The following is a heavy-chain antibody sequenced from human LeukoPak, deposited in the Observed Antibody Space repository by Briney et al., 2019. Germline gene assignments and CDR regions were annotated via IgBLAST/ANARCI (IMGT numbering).Heavy chain of an antibody. V-gene: IGHV3-23*01. CDR3: ARDRSGWLVGTNYFDY. CDR2: ITGGGGNT. Sequence: PGGSLRLSCAASGFTFSSYAMSWVRQAPGKGLEWVSVITGGGGNTYYADSVKGRSTISRDNAKNSLYLQMNSLRAEDTAVYYCARDRSGWLVGTNYFDYWGQGTLVTVSS. J-gene: IGHJ4*02. CDR1: GFTFSSYA. D-gene: IGHD6-19*01.